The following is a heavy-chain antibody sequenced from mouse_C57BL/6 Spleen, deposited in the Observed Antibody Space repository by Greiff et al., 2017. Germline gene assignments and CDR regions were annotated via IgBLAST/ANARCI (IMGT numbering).Heavy chain of an antibody. D-gene: IGHD2-1*01. J-gene: IGHJ3*01. CDR3: ARRVDYGNSAGIAY. CDR2: ILPGSGST. V-gene: IGHV1-9*01. CDR1: GYTFTGYW. Sequence: VQLQQSGAELMKPGASVKLSCKATGYTFTGYWIEWVKPRPGHGLEWIGEILPGSGSTNYNEKFKVKYTFTADTSSNTAYMQLSSLTTEDSAIYYCARRVDYGNSAGIAYWGQGTLVTVSA.